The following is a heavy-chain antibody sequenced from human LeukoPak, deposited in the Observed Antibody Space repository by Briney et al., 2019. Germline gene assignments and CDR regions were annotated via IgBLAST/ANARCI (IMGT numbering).Heavy chain of an antibody. J-gene: IGHJ5*01. Sequence: PGGSLRLSCAASGFTFSSYGMHWVRQAPGKGLEWVAVISYDGSKKFYADSVKGRFTISRDNARDSVYLQMNSLRDDDSATYYCTRGSIPGYGDNWFWFDSWGQGTLVSVSS. CDR3: TRGSIPGYGDNWFWFDS. CDR2: ISYDGSKK. CDR1: GFTFSSYG. D-gene: IGHD1-1*01. V-gene: IGHV3-30*03.